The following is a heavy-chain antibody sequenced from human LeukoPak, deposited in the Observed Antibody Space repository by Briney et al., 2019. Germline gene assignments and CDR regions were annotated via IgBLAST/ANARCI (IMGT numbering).Heavy chain of an antibody. CDR3: YTSTSFQSDAFDI. CDR1: GYSISSGYY. V-gene: IGHV4-38-2*02. Sequence: PSETLSLTCTVSGYSISSGYYWGWIRQPPGKGLEWIGSIYHSGSTYYNPSLKSRVTISVDTSKNQFSLKLSSVTAADTAVYYCYTSTSFQSDAFDIWGQGTMVTVSS. J-gene: IGHJ3*02. D-gene: IGHD2-2*01. CDR2: IYHSGST.